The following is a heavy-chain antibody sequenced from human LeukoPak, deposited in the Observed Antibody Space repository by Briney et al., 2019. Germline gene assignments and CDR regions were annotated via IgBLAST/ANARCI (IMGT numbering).Heavy chain of an antibody. CDR3: ATGFYDSSGYEDAFDI. CDR2: INHSGNT. Sequence: PSETLSLTCTVSGGSISSYYWSWIRQPAGKGLEWVGEINHSGNTNYNPSLKSRVTISVDTSKNQFSLKLSSVTAADTAVYYCATGFYDSSGYEDAFDIWGQGIMVTVSS. CDR1: GGSISSYY. D-gene: IGHD3-22*01. J-gene: IGHJ3*02. V-gene: IGHV4-34*01.